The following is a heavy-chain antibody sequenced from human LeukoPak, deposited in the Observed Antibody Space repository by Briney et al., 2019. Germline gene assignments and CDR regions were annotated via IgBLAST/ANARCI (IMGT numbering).Heavy chain of an antibody. CDR1: DYTFSRHG. Sequence: GASVKVSCKASDYTFSRHGISWVRQAPGQGLEWMGWISLNNGNTDYGQKFQGRVTMTTDTSTGTAYMELRSLRYNDTAVYYCARVSIYGLGDAQLADPWGQGTLVTVPS. J-gene: IGHJ5*02. CDR3: ARVSIYGLGDAQLADP. CDR2: ISLNNGNT. D-gene: IGHD3-10*01. V-gene: IGHV1-18*01.